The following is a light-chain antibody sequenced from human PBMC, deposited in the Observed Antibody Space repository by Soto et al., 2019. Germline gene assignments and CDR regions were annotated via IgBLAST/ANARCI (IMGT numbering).Light chain of an antibody. CDR2: EVS. Sequence: QSALTQPASVSGSPGQSITISYTGTSSDDGGYNYVSWYQQHPGKAPKLMIYEVSNRASGVANRFPGSKSGNTASLTISGLRAKDEGGYYGSSYTRSSTVVFGGGTKLTVL. CDR3: SSYTRSSTVV. V-gene: IGLV2-14*01. CDR1: SSDDGGYNY. J-gene: IGLJ2*01.